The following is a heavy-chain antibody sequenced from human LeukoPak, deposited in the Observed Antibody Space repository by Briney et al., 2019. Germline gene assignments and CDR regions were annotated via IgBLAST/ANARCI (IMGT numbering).Heavy chain of an antibody. J-gene: IGHJ4*02. V-gene: IGHV4-39*01. CDR1: GGSISSSSYY. D-gene: IGHD1-1*01. Sequence: PPETLSLTCTVSGGSISSSSYYWGWIHQPPGKGLEWIGSIYYSGSTYYNPSLKSRVTISVDTSKNQFSLKLSSVTAADTAVYYCARLFTTGTMPFDYWGQGTLVTVSS. CDR3: ARLFTTGTMPFDY. CDR2: IYYSGST.